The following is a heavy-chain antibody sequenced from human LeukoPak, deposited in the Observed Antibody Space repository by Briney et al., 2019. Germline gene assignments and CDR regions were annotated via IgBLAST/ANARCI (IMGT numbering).Heavy chain of an antibody. V-gene: IGHV3-21*01. CDR2: IGSSSSYI. CDR3: ARDRSMIDSCFDY. CDR1: GFTFSSYS. D-gene: IGHD3-22*01. Sequence: PGGSLRLSCAASGFTFSSYSMNWVRQAPGKGLEWVSSIGSSSSYIYYADSVKGRFTISRDNAKNSLYLQMNSLRAEDTAVYYCARDRSMIDSCFDYWGQGTLVTVSS. J-gene: IGHJ4*02.